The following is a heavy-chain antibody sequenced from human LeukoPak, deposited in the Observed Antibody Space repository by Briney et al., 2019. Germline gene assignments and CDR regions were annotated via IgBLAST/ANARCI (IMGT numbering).Heavy chain of an antibody. CDR3: AKDNLWTGTIGSYFQH. CDR1: GFSFRNYW. CDR2: ISSDGSST. Sequence: GGSLRLPCAASGFSFRNYWMYWVRQAPGKGLVWVSRISSDGSSTKYEDSVKGRFTISRDTATNTLYLQMSSLRAEDTAVYYCAKDNLWTGTIGSYFQHWGQGTLVTVSS. D-gene: IGHD1-7*01. J-gene: IGHJ1*01. V-gene: IGHV3-74*03.